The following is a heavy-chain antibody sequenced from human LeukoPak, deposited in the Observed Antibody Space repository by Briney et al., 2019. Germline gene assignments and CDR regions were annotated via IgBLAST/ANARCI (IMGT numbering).Heavy chain of an antibody. CDR2: INHSGST. J-gene: IGHJ6*03. D-gene: IGHD2-2*02. Sequence: SETLSLTCAVYGGSFSGYYWSWIRQPPGKGLEWIGEINHSGSTNYNPSLKSRVTISVDTSKNQFSLKLSSVTAADTAVYYCARITYQDIVVVPAAIAPYYYYYYMDIWGKGTTVTISS. CDR3: ARITYQDIVVVPAAIAPYYYYYYMDI. CDR1: GGSFSGYY. V-gene: IGHV4-34*01.